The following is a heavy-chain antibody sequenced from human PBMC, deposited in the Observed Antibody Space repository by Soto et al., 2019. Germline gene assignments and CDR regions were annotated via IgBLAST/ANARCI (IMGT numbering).Heavy chain of an antibody. CDR1: GGTFGSYA. J-gene: IGHJ6*02. V-gene: IGHV1-69*13. CDR2: IIPISDTT. D-gene: IGHD1-7*01. Sequence: VASVKVSCKASGGTFGSYAISWVRQAPGQGLEWMGGIIPISDTTNYAQKFQGRVTITADESTSTAYMELSSLRSEDTAVYYCARDFLFVPFSVPPNTGTTRAGYYYYGMDVWGQGTTVTVSS. CDR3: ARDFLFVPFSVPPNTGTTRAGYYYYGMDV.